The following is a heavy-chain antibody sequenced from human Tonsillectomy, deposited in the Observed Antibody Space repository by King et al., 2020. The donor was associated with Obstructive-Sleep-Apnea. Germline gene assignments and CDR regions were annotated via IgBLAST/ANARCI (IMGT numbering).Heavy chain of an antibody. CDR1: GGSITSDSYY. Sequence: QLQESGPGLVKPSETLSLTCTVSGGSITSDSYYWGGIRQPPGKGLEWIGTIYYSGSTYDNPSLKSRVTRSINTSKNQCSLKLSPVTAADTAVYYCARCPLNYYDSSAQYSWGQGTLVTVSS. J-gene: IGHJ4*02. V-gene: IGHV4-39*07. CDR2: IYYSGST. D-gene: IGHD3-22*01. CDR3: ARCPLNYYDSSAQYS.